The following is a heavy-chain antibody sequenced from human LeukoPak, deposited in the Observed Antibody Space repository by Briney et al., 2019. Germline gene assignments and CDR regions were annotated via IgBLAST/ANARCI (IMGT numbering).Heavy chain of an antibody. Sequence: SETLSLTCTVSGGSISSGDYYWSWIRQPPGKGLEWIGYIYYSGSTYYNPSLKSRVTISVDTSKNQFSLKLSSVTAADTAVYYCAREYSDEDWFDPWGQGTLVTVSS. J-gene: IGHJ5*02. CDR2: IYYSGST. CDR1: GGSISSGDYY. CDR3: AREYSDEDWFDP. V-gene: IGHV4-30-4*01. D-gene: IGHD2-21*01.